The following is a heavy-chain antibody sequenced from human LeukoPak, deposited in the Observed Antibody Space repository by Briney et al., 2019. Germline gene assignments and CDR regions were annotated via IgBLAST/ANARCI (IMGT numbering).Heavy chain of an antibody. V-gene: IGHV3-9*01. CDR2: ISWNSGSI. CDR3: AKRSSGYYFDY. CDR1: GFTFSSYW. Sequence: PGGSLRLSCAASGFTFSSYWMSWVRQAPGKGLEWVSGISWNSGSIGYADSVKGRFTISRDNAKNSLYLQMNSLRAEDTALYYCAKRSSGYYFDYWGQGTLVTVSS. J-gene: IGHJ4*02. D-gene: IGHD3-22*01.